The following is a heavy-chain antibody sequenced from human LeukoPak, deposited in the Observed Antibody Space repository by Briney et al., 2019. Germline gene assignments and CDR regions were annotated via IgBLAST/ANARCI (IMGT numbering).Heavy chain of an antibody. CDR2: INHSGST. D-gene: IGHD2-2*01. CDR1: GGSFSGYY. CDR3: ARGREFVVVPAAMDKYGMDV. J-gene: IGHJ6*02. Sequence: PETLSLTCAVYGGSFSGYYWSWIRQPPGKGLEWIGEINHSGSTNYNPSLKSRVTISVDTSKNQFSLKLSSVTAADTAVYYCARGREFVVVPAAMDKYGMDVWGQGTTVTVSS. V-gene: IGHV4-34*01.